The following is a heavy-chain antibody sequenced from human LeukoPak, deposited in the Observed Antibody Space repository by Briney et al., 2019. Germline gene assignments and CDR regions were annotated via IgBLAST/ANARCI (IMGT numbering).Heavy chain of an antibody. CDR3: ARDNWNEDY. V-gene: IGHV1-18*01. J-gene: IGHJ4*02. D-gene: IGHD1-20*01. CDR1: GYSFTSYA. CDR2: INTYNGDT. Sequence: ASVKVSCKASGYSFTSYAISWMRQAPGQGLEWMGWINTYNGDTNYVQKLQGRFTMTTDTSTTTAYMELRSLSSDDTAVYYCARDNWNEDYWGQGTLVTVSS.